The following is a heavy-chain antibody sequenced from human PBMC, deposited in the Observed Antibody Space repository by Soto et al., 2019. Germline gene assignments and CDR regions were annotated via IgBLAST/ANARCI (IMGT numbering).Heavy chain of an antibody. Sequence: SETLSLTCTVSGGSISSGGYYWSWIRQHPGKGLEWIGYIYYSGSTYYNPSLKSRVTISVDTSKNQFSLKLSSVTAADTAVYYCARSHPFKWGTVTSDAFDIWGQGTMVTVSS. D-gene: IGHD4-17*01. CDR2: IYYSGST. V-gene: IGHV4-31*03. CDR3: ARSHPFKWGTVTSDAFDI. J-gene: IGHJ3*02. CDR1: GGSISSGGYY.